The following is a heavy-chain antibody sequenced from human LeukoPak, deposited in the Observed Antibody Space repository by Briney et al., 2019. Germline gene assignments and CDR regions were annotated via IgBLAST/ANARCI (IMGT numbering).Heavy chain of an antibody. Sequence: GGSLRLSCAVSGFTFSSYSMSWVRQAPGKGLEWVSVIYSGGSTYYADSVKGRFTISRDNSKNTLYLQMNSLRAEDTAVYYCARGAARYYYDSSGYYPDYWGQGTLVTVSS. D-gene: IGHD3-22*01. J-gene: IGHJ4*02. CDR2: IYSGGST. V-gene: IGHV3-66*01. CDR1: GFTFSSYS. CDR3: ARGAARYYYDSSGYYPDY.